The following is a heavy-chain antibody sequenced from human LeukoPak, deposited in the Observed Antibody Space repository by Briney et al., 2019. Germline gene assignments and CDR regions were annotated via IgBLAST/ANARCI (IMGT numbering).Heavy chain of an antibody. J-gene: IGHJ4*02. V-gene: IGHV4-39*07. CDR1: GGSISSSSYY. CDR3: ARRSSYYDSSGYYPIDY. CDR2: IYYSGST. Sequence: SETLSLTGTVSGGSISSSSYYWGWIRQPPGKGLEWIGSIYYSGSTYYNPSLKSRVTISVDTSKNQFSLKLSSVTAADTAVYYCARRSSYYDSSGYYPIDYWGQGTLVTVSS. D-gene: IGHD3-22*01.